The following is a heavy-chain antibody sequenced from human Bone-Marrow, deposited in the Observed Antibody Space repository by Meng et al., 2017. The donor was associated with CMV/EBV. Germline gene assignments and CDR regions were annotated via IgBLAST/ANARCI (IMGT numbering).Heavy chain of an antibody. CDR1: GGTFSSYA. Sequence: SVKVSCKASGGTFSSYAISWVRQAPGQGLEWMGGIIPILGIANYAQKFQGRVTITADKSTSTAYMELSSLRSEDTAVYYCARVPPLVGVVPAAIDYYYYGMDAWGQGTTVTVSS. D-gene: IGHD2-2*02. V-gene: IGHV1-69*10. CDR2: IIPILGIA. CDR3: ARVPPLVGVVPAAIDYYYYGMDA. J-gene: IGHJ6*02.